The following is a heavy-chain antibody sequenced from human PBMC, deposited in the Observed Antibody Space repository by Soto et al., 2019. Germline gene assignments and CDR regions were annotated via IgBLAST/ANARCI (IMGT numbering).Heavy chain of an antibody. J-gene: IGHJ4*02. CDR3: AREPHYYGSGSYPDY. CDR2: ISSSSSTI. CDR1: GFTFSSYS. Sequence: PGGSLRLSCAASGFTFSSYSMNWVRQAPGKGLEWVSYISSSSSTIYYADSVKGRFTISRDNAKNSLYLQMNSLRDEDTAVYYCAREPHYYGSGSYPDYWGQGTLVTVSS. D-gene: IGHD3-10*01. V-gene: IGHV3-48*02.